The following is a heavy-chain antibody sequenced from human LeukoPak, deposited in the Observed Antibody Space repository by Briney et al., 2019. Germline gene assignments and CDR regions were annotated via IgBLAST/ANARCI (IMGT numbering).Heavy chain of an antibody. CDR3: ARAFGGDDILTGYYN. J-gene: IGHJ4*02. CDR1: GFTFDDYG. Sequence: GGSLRLSCAASGFTFDDYGMSWVRQAPGKGLEWVSGINWNGGSTGYADSVKGRFTISRDNAKNSLYLQVNSLRAEDTALYYCARAFGGDDILTGYYNWGQGTLVTVSS. D-gene: IGHD3-9*01. CDR2: INWNGGST. V-gene: IGHV3-20*04.